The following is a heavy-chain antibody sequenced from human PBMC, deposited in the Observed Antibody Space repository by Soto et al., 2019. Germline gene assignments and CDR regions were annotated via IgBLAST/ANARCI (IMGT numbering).Heavy chain of an antibody. Sequence: GGSLRLSCAAAGFTCSSYGMHWVRHAPGTGLEWVAVMSYDGSKYYADTVKGRFTISRDNSKNTLYLQINSLRPEDTAVYYCAKDFTPWFGDYFYYYYGMDVWGQGTTVTVSS. CDR2: MSYDGSK. CDR1: GFTCSSYG. CDR3: AKDFTPWFGDYFYYYYGMDV. D-gene: IGHD4-17*01. V-gene: IGHV3-30*18. J-gene: IGHJ6*02.